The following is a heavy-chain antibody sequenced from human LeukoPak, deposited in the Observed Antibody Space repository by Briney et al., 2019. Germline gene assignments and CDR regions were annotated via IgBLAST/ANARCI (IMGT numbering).Heavy chain of an antibody. CDR3: ARGTNQLLSDAFDI. D-gene: IGHD2-2*01. CDR2: IYYSGSP. J-gene: IGHJ3*02. V-gene: IGHV4-39*07. CDR1: GGSISSSSYY. Sequence: SETLSLTCTVSGGSISSSSYYWGWIRQPPGKGLEWIGSIYYSGSPYYNPSLKSRVTISVDTSKNQFSLKLSSVTAADTAVYYCARGTNQLLSDAFDIWGQGTMVTVSS.